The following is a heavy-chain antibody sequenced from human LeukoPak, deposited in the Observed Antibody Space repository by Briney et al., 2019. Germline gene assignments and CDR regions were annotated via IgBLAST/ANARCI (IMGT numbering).Heavy chain of an antibody. CDR3: ARHCSSTSCYWDYFDY. Sequence: ASVKVSCKASGYIFTRYYMHWVRQAPGQGLEWMGIIDPSGGSTSYAQNFQGGVTMTRDATTSTAYMEVRSLRSDDTAVYYCARHCSSTSCYWDYFDYWGQGTLVTVSS. CDR1: GYIFTRYY. J-gene: IGHJ4*02. D-gene: IGHD2-2*01. CDR2: IDPSGGST. V-gene: IGHV1-46*01.